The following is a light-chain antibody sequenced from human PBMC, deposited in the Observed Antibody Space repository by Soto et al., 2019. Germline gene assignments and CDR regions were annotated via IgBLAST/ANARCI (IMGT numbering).Light chain of an antibody. CDR1: SSNIGKNY. V-gene: IGLV1-51*01. Sequence: QSVLTQPPSVSAAPGQKVTISCSGSSSNIGKNYVSWYQQLPGTAPNVLIYDNGKRPSGIPDRFSGSKSGTSATLGITGLQTGDEADYYCETWDSSVRAVVFGGGTKVTVL. CDR2: DNG. J-gene: IGLJ2*01. CDR3: ETWDSSVRAVV.